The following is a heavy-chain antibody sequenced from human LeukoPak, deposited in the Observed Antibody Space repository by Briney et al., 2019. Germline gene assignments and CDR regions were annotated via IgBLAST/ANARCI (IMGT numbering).Heavy chain of an antibody. CDR1: GFTFSDYY. CDR3: AKKGRHYFDY. CDR2: ISGSGGST. Sequence: GGSRRLSCAASGFTFSDYYMSWIRQAPEKGMEWVSAISGSGGSTYYADSVKGRFTISRDNSKNTLYLQMNSLRAEDTAVYYCAKKGRHYFDYWGQGTLVTVSS. J-gene: IGHJ4*02. V-gene: IGHV3-23*01.